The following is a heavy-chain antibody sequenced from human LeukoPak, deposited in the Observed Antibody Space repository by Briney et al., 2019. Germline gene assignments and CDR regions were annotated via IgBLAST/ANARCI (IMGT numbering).Heavy chain of an antibody. Sequence: GGSLRLSCAASGFTFGTYPINWVRQAPGRGLEWVSYISSSSDTIYYAASVKGRFTISRDNAKDSLYLQMNSLRAEDTAVYYCARTYSDILTGYTPYFDYWGQGILVTVSS. D-gene: IGHD3-9*01. J-gene: IGHJ4*02. V-gene: IGHV3-48*01. CDR1: GFTFGTYP. CDR2: ISSSSDTI. CDR3: ARTYSDILTGYTPYFDY.